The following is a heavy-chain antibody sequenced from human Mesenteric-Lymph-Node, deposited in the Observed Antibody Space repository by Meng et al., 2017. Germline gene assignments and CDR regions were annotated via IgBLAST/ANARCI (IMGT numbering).Heavy chain of an antibody. J-gene: IGHJ4*02. Sequence: LQELVRGLLKSSETLSLTCAVYGGSFSCYEWSWISRTQGKGLEWIGEINHSVLPPSSPSLPRLVPLSVVSSQPPFSLHLSSVTAADTAVYYCARGFLSFVRVLDYCGQGTLVTVSS. CDR2: INHSVLP. V-gene: IGHV4-34*01. CDR3: ARGFLSFVRVLDY. D-gene: IGHD2/OR15-2a*01. CDR1: GGSFSCYE.